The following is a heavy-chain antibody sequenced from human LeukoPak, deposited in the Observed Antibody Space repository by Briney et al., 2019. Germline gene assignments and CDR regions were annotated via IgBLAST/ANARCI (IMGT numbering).Heavy chain of an antibody. D-gene: IGHD3-22*01. V-gene: IGHV3-23*01. CDR1: GFTFSSYA. J-gene: IGHJ4*02. CDR2: ISGSGGST. CDR3: AKDGVYDSSGYLDY. Sequence: GGSLRLSCAASGFTFSSYAMSWVRQAPGKGPEWVSAISGSGGSTYYADSVKGRFTISRDNSKNTLYLQMNSLRAEDTAVYYCAKDGVYDSSGYLDYWGQGTLVTVSS.